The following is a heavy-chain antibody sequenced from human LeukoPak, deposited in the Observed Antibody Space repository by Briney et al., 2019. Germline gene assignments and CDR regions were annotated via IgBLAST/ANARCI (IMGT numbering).Heavy chain of an antibody. Sequence: SETLSLTCTVSGGSISSYYWSWIRQPPGKGLEWIGSIYYSGSTYYNPSLKSRVTISVDTSKNQFSLKLSSVTAADTAVYYCARLTYYYDSSGYPEDYWGQGTLVTVSS. CDR3: ARLTYYYDSSGYPEDY. V-gene: IGHV4-39*07. CDR2: IYYSGST. CDR1: GGSISSYY. J-gene: IGHJ4*02. D-gene: IGHD3-22*01.